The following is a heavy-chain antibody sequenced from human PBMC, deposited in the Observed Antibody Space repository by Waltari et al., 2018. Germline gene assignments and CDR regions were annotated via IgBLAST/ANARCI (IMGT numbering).Heavy chain of an antibody. D-gene: IGHD2-8*02. CDR1: GFTFSSYS. J-gene: IGHJ4*02. CDR2: ISSSSSTI. V-gene: IGHV3-48*01. CDR3: ARDWGRGYCTGGVCYTADS. Sequence: EVQLVESGGGLVQPGGSLILSCAASGFTFSSYSMNWLRQAPGKGLEWVSYISSSSSTIYYADSVKGRFTISSDNAKNSLYLQMNSLRAEDTAVYYCARDWGRGYCTGGVCYTADSWGQGTLVTVSS.